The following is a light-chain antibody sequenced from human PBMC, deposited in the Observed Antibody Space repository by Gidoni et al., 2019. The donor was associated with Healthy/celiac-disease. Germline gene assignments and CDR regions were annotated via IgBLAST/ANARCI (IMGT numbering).Light chain of an antibody. J-gene: IGKJ1*01. CDR1: QSVLYSSNNKNY. V-gene: IGKV4-1*01. CDR3: QQYYSTPWT. CDR2: WAS. Sequence: DIVMTQSPDSLAVSLGERATINCKSSQSVLYSSNNKNYLAWYQQKPGQPPKLLISWASTRESGVPDRFSGSGSGTDFTLTIRSLQAEDVAVYYCQQYYSTPWTFGQXTKVEIK.